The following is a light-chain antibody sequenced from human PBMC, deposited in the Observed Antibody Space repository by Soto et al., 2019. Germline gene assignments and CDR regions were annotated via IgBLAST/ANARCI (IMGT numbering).Light chain of an antibody. CDR2: AAS. CDR3: QQSYRTPYP. CDR1: QGISTY. V-gene: IGKV1-39*01. Sequence: DIQMTQSPSSLSASVGDRVTITCRASQGISTYLIWYQQRQGKAPKLLMYAASNLVSGVPSRFSGSGSGTEFTLTISSLQPEDFATYYCQQSYRTPYPFGQGTKLET. J-gene: IGKJ2*01.